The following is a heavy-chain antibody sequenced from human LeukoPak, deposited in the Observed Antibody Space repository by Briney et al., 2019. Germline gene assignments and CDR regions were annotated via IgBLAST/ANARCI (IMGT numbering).Heavy chain of an antibody. V-gene: IGHV1-18*01. J-gene: IGHJ6*02. CDR2: ISAYNGNT. CDR3: ARDRAKTGYCSGGSCPNYYYYGMDV. D-gene: IGHD2-15*01. Sequence: ASVKVSCTASGYTFTSYGISWVRQAPGQGLEWMGWISAYNGNTNYAQKLQGRVTMATDTSTSTAYMELRSLRSDDTAVYYCARDRAKTGYCSGGSCPNYYYYGMDVWGQGTTVTVSS. CDR1: GYTFTSYG.